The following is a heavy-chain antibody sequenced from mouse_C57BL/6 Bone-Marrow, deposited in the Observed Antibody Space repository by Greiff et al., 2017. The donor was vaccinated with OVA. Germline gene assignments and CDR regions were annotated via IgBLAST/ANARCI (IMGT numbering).Heavy chain of an antibody. J-gene: IGHJ3*01. CDR3: TALYDGYYVGFAY. V-gene: IGHV14-4*01. CDR2: IDPENGDT. D-gene: IGHD2-3*01. Sequence: VQLQQSGAELVRPGASVKLSCTASGFNIKDDYMHWVKQRPEQGLEWIGWIDPENGDTEYASKFQGKATITADTSSNTAYLQLSSLTSEDTAAYYCTALYDGYYVGFAYWGQGTLVTVSA. CDR1: GFNIKDDY.